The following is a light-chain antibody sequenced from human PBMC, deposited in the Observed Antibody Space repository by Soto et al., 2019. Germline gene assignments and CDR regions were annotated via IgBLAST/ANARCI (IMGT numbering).Light chain of an antibody. CDR3: QQVQSEPFT. V-gene: IGKV1-9*01. CDR1: QGIFSY. CDR2: GAS. J-gene: IGKJ5*01. Sequence: IQLTQSPSSLSASVGDRVTITCRASQGIFSYLAWYQQKPGKAPSLLIYGASTLQRGVPSRFSGSGEGTDFTLAISSLQPEDFATYYCQQVQSEPFTFGQGTRLEIK.